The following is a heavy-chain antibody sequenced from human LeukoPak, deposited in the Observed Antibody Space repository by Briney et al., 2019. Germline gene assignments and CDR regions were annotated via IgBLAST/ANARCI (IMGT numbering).Heavy chain of an antibody. CDR1: GYSISSGYY. Sequence: SETLSLTCIVSGYSISSGYYWGWIRQSPGKGLEWIGTIYRSGSTYSNPSLRGRVTISVDTSKNQFSLKLRSVTAADTAVYYCARTGAGYYYYYMDVWGKGTTVTVSS. V-gene: IGHV4-38-2*02. D-gene: IGHD1-26*01. CDR2: IYRSGST. J-gene: IGHJ6*03. CDR3: ARTGAGYYYYYMDV.